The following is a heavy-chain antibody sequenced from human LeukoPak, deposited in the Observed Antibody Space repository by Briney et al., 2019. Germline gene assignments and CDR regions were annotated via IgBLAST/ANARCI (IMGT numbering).Heavy chain of an antibody. CDR1: GFTFSSYG. V-gene: IGHV3-7*04. Sequence: GGSLRLSCASSGFTFSSYGMHWVRQAPGKGLEWVANIKQDGSEKYYVDSVKGRFTISRDNAKNSLYLQMNSLRAEDTAVYYCARVGYSSSWSEYFQHWGQGTLVTVSS. CDR2: IKQDGSEK. CDR3: ARVGYSSSWSEYFQH. J-gene: IGHJ1*01. D-gene: IGHD6-13*01.